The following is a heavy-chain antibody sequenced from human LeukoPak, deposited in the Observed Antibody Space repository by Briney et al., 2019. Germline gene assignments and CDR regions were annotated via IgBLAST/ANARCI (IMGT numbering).Heavy chain of an antibody. CDR3: ARPWGGPFDY. Sequence: SETLSLTCTVSGGSINTAYYWSWIRQPPGKGPEWIGEINHSGSTNYNPSLKSRVTISVDTSKNQFSLKLSSVTAADTAVYYCARPWGGPFDYWGQGTLVTVSS. D-gene: IGHD1-26*01. J-gene: IGHJ4*02. V-gene: IGHV4-34*01. CDR2: INHSGST. CDR1: GGSINTAYY.